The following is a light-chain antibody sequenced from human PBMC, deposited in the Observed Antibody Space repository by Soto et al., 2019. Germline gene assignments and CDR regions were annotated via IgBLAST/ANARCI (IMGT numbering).Light chain of an antibody. J-gene: IGKJ5*01. CDR3: QQSYSTRQIT. Sequence: DIQMTQSPSTLSGSVGDRATITCRASQSISSYLNWYQQKPGKAPKLLIYAASSLQSGVPSRFSGSGSGTDFTLTISSLHPEDFATYYCQQSYSTRQITFGQGTRVEIK. CDR2: AAS. V-gene: IGKV1-39*01. CDR1: QSISSY.